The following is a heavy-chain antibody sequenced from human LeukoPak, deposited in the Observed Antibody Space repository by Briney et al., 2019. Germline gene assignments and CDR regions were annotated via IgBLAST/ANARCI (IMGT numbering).Heavy chain of an antibody. D-gene: IGHD4-23*01. CDR1: GGSISSYY. CDR2: IYYSGTT. V-gene: IGHV4-59*12. CDR3: ARGLPGKLDY. J-gene: IGHJ4*02. Sequence: PSETLSLTCTVSGGSISSYYWSWIRQPPGKGLEWIGYIYYSGTTNYNPSLKSRVTISVDTSKNQFSLKLSSVTAADTAVYYCARGLPGKLDYWGQGTLVTVSS.